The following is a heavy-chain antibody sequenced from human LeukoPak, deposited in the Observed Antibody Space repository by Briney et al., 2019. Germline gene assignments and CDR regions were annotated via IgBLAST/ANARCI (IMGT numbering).Heavy chain of an antibody. CDR3: ARYTAMGLDYGMDV. Sequence: GGSLRLSCAASGFTFSSYSMNWVRQAPGKGLEWVAVIWYDGSNKYYADSVKGRFTISRDNSKNTLYLQMNSLSAEDTAVYYCARYTAMGLDYGMDVWGQGTTVTVSS. V-gene: IGHV3-33*08. D-gene: IGHD5-18*01. CDR2: IWYDGSNK. CDR1: GFTFSSYS. J-gene: IGHJ6*02.